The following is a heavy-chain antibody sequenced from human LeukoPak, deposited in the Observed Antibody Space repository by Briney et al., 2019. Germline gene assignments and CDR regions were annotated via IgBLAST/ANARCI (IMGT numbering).Heavy chain of an antibody. Sequence: ASVKVSCKASGYTFTGYYMHWVRQAPGQGLEWMGWINPNSGGTNYAQKFQGRVTMTRDTSISTAYMELSRLRSDDTAVYYCARVRVRDFWRGSPPYYYGMDVWGQGTTVTVSS. D-gene: IGHD3-3*01. CDR1: GYTFTGYY. CDR3: ARVRVRDFWRGSPPYYYGMDV. CDR2: INPNSGGT. J-gene: IGHJ6*02. V-gene: IGHV1-2*02.